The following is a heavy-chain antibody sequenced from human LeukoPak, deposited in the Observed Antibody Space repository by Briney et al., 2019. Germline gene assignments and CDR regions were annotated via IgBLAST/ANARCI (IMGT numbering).Heavy chain of an antibody. V-gene: IGHV3-48*01. J-gene: IGHJ2*01. Sequence: PGGSLRLSCAASGFTFSRHSMSWVRQAPGKGLEWGSYISSSGITTYYADSVKGRFTISRDNAKNSLYLRMNSLGVEDTAVYYCARDSYYDTSGYYSNWYFDLWGRGTLVTVSS. CDR1: GFTFSRHS. CDR2: ISSSGITT. CDR3: ARDSYYDTSGYYSNWYFDL. D-gene: IGHD3-22*01.